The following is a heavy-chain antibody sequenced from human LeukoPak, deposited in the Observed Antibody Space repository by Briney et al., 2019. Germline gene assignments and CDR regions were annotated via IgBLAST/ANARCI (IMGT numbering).Heavy chain of an antibody. D-gene: IGHD4-11*01. V-gene: IGHV4-34*01. CDR2: INKSESR. Sequence: KPSETLCLSCAVSGGSLSAYYWSWIRQSPGKGLEWMGEINKSESRNYNPSLKSRVTISVDTSKNQVSLQLSSVTAADTAVYYCARGRYSNWERNYYMDVWGKGATVTVSS. J-gene: IGHJ6*03. CDR3: ARGRYSNWERNYYMDV. CDR1: GGSLSAYY.